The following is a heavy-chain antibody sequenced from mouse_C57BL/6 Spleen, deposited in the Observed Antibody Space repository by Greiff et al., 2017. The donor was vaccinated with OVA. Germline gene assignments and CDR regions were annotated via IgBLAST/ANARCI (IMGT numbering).Heavy chain of an antibody. CDR1: GFTFSDYG. V-gene: IGHV5-17*01. CDR3: ARGDDYDVEGYFDY. Sequence: EVKLVESGGGLVKPGGSLKLSCAASGFTFSDYGMHWVRQAPEKGLEWVAYISSGSSTIYYADTVKGRFTISRDNAKNTLFLQMTSLRSEDTAMYYCARGDDYDVEGYFDYWGQGTTLTVSS. CDR2: ISSGSSTI. D-gene: IGHD2-4*01. J-gene: IGHJ2*01.